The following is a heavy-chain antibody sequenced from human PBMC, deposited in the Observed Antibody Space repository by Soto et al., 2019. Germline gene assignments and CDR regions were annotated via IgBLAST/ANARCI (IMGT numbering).Heavy chain of an antibody. CDR3: ARNGGFYMEV. D-gene: IGHD3-16*01. J-gene: IGHJ6*03. V-gene: IGHV4-4*02. CDR1: GGSISSNW. CDR2: ISHRGST. Sequence: QVQLQESGPGLVKASETLTLTCAVSGGSISSNWWSWVRQPPGKGLEWIGEISHRGSTNYKPSLKSRFAISVDKSNNHFSLRLSSVTAADTAVYYCARNGGFYMEVWGKGTTVTVSS.